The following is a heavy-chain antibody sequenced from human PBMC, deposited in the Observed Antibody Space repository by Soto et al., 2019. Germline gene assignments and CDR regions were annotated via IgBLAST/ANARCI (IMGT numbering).Heavy chain of an antibody. CDR2: VIPLFGTP. J-gene: IGHJ4*02. V-gene: IGHV1-69*06. D-gene: IGHD2-2*03. CDR3: ARHGYCSSTSCYLSY. Sequence: SVKVSCMASGGSFTSYAISWVRQAPGQGLEWMGGVIPLFGTPNYAQKFQGRVTITADKSTTTAYFELSSLRSEDTAVYYCARHGYCSSTSCYLSYWGQGSLVTVSS. CDR1: GGSFTSYA.